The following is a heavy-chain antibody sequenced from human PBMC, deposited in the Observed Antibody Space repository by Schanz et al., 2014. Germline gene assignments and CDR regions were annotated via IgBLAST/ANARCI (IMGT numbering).Heavy chain of an antibody. CDR1: GFTFSSYS. CDR2: IRSSSTPI. V-gene: IGHV3-48*01. J-gene: IGHJ3*02. D-gene: IGHD3-10*01. CDR3: AKGRFGELSAFDI. Sequence: DVQLLESGGGLVQPGGSLRLSCAASGFTFSSYSMNWVRQAPGKGPEWVSYIRSSSTPIYYADSVKGRFTISRDNAKNSLYLEMNSLRAEDTALYYCAKGRFGELSAFDIWGQGTMVTVSS.